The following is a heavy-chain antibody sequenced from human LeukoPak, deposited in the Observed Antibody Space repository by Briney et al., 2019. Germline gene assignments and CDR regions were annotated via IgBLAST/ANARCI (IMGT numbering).Heavy chain of an antibody. J-gene: IGHJ4*02. CDR3: AHTGHFGEFDY. CDR1: GGSISSYYW. V-gene: IGHV2-5*08. D-gene: IGHD3-10*01. CDR2: IYWDDDE. Sequence: TLSLTCTVSGGSISSYYWSWIRQPPGKALEWLALIYWDDDERYCPSLKSRLTITKDTSKNQVVLKMTNMDPVDTATYYCAHTGHFGEFDYWGQGTLVTVSS.